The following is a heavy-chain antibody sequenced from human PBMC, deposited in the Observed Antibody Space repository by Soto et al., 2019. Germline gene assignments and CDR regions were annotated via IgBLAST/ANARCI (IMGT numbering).Heavy chain of an antibody. Sequence: ASVNVSCKASGGTFSSYAISWVRQAPGQGLEWMGGIIPIFGTANYAQKFQGRVTITAXXXXXXAXMXLXXXXSEXTAVYYCARGGSCSSTSCYGYYYYGMDVWGQGT. CDR1: GGTFSSYA. J-gene: IGHJ6*02. D-gene: IGHD2-2*01. CDR2: IIPIFGTA. CDR3: ARGGSCSSTSCYGYYYYGMDV. V-gene: IGHV1-69*13.